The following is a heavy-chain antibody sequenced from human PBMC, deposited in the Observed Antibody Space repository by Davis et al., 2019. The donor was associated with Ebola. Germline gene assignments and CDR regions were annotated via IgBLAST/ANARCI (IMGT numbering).Heavy chain of an antibody. CDR1: GSTLSSYW. D-gene: IGHD3-10*01. V-gene: IGHV3-74*01. CDR2: INTDGSST. CDR3: VREWYYGSGSYYTD. Sequence: GESLKISCAASGSTLSSYWMHWVRQAPGKGLVWVSRINTDGSSTDYADSVKGRFTISRDNAKNTLYLQMNSLRAEDTAVYYCVREWYYGSGSYYTDWGQGTLVTVSS. J-gene: IGHJ4*02.